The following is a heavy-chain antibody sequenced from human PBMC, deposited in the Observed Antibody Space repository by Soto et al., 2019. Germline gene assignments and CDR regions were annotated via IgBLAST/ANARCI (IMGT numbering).Heavy chain of an antibody. Sequence: WASAKVSRKVSVYRHTELSMHWVRQAPGKGLEWMGGFDPEDGETIYAQKFQGRVTMTEDTSTDTAYMELSSLRSEDTAVYYCATVIVPAAMLVYFQHWGQGTLVTVSS. CDR2: FDPEDGET. CDR1: VYRHTELS. CDR3: ATVIVPAAMLVYFQH. D-gene: IGHD2-2*01. V-gene: IGHV1-24*01. J-gene: IGHJ1*01.